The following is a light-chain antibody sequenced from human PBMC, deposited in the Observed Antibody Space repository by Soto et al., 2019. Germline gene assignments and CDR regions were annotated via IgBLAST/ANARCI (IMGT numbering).Light chain of an antibody. CDR2: GAS. CDR1: QSITRS. CDR3: QQSYNTPPYT. J-gene: IGKJ2*01. Sequence: DVQMTQSPSSLSASVGDSVTITCRASQSITRSLNWYQQKPGKAPKLLIYGASILESGVPSRFNGSGSGTDFTLTISSLQPEDFATYFCQQSYNTPPYTFGQGTNLEIK. V-gene: IGKV1-39*01.